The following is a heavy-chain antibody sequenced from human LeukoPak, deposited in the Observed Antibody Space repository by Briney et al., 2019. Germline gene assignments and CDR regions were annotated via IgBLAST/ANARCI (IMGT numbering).Heavy chain of an antibody. CDR3: ASPSSSSSNYDY. CDR2: IYYSGST. V-gene: IGHV4-39*01. Sequence: SETLSLTCTVSGGAISSSNYYWGWIRQPPGKGLEWIGSIYYSGSTYYNPSLKSRVTISVDTSKNQFSLKLSSVTAADTAVYYCASPSSSSSNYDYWGQGTLVTVSS. CDR1: GGAISSSNYY. J-gene: IGHJ4*02. D-gene: IGHD6-6*01.